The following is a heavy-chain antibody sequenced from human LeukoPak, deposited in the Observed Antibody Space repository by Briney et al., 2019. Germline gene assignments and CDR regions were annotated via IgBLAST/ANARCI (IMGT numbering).Heavy chain of an antibody. Sequence: QPGRSLRLSCAASGFTFSSYGMHWVRQAPGKGLEWVAVIWYDGSNKYYADSVKGRFTISRDNSKNTLYLQMNSLRAEDTAVYYCAKGAVTPPTLLWYWGQGTLVTVSS. V-gene: IGHV3-33*06. CDR1: GFTFSSYG. D-gene: IGHD4-17*01. CDR3: AKGAVTPPTLLWY. J-gene: IGHJ4*02. CDR2: IWYDGSNK.